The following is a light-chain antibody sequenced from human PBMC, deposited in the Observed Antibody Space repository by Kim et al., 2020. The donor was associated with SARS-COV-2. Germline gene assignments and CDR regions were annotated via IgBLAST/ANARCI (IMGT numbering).Light chain of an antibody. V-gene: IGLV3-1*01. CDR1: KLGDKY. J-gene: IGLJ1*01. CDR2: QDN. Sequence: SYELTQPPSVSVSPGQTASITCSGDKLGDKYVSWYQQKPGQSPILVMYQDNKRPSGIPERISGSNSGTTATLTISGTQAMDEADYYCQVWDTNSNYVFGTGTKVTVL. CDR3: QVWDTNSNYV.